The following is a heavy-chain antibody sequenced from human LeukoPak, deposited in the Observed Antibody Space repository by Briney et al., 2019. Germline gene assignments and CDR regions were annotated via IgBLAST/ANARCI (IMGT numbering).Heavy chain of an antibody. J-gene: IGHJ4*02. CDR3: ARVSGDNMWHFDY. CDR1: GFTFSSYA. D-gene: IGHD6-25*01. V-gene: IGHV3-30*04. Sequence: GRSLRLSCAASGFTFSSYAMHWVRQAPGKGLEWVAVISYDGSNKYYADSVKSRFTISRDNSKNTLYLQMNSLRAEDTAVYYCARVSGDNMWHFDYWGQGTLVTVSS. CDR2: ISYDGSNK.